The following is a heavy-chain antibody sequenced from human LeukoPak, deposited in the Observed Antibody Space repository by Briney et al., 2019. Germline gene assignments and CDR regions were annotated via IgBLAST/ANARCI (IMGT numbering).Heavy chain of an antibody. CDR3: ARDFVGFGGQVSGSDY. V-gene: IGHV3-21*01. D-gene: IGHD3-16*01. CDR1: GFTFSSYS. J-gene: IGHJ4*02. CDR2: ISSSSSYI. Sequence: GGSLRLSCAASGFTFSSYSMNWVRHAPGKGLEWVSSISSSSSYIYYADSVKGRFTISRDNAKNSLYLQMNSLRAEDTAVYYCARDFVGFGGQVSGSDYWGQGTLVTVSS.